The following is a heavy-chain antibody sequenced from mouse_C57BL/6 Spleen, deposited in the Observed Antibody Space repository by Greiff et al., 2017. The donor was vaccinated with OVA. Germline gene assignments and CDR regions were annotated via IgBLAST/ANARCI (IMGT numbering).Heavy chain of an antibody. CDR2: INSDGGST. D-gene: IGHD2-4*01. V-gene: IGHV5-2*01. J-gene: IGHJ1*03. CDR1: EYEFPSHD. Sequence: EVKLVESGGGLVQPGESLKLSCESNEYEFPSHDMSWVRKTPEKRLELVAAINSDGGSTYYPDTMERRFIISRDNTKKTLYLQMSSLRSEDTALYYCARQGDDYDGDWYFDVWGTGTTVTVSS. CDR3: ARQGDDYDGDWYFDV.